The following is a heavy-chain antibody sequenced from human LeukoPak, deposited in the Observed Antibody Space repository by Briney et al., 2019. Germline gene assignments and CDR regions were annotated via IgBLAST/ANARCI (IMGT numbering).Heavy chain of an antibody. Sequence: GGSLRLFCAASGFTFSSYCMHWVRQAPGKGLEWVAFIRFVGSNKYYAESVKGRFTISRGNSKNTLYLEVQSERGEDTAVFLCAKDSISYGRFHYWGQGTLVSVSS. J-gene: IGHJ4*02. CDR2: IRFVGSNK. CDR1: GFTFSSYC. V-gene: IGHV3-30*02. CDR3: AKDSISYGRFHY. D-gene: IGHD3-3*02.